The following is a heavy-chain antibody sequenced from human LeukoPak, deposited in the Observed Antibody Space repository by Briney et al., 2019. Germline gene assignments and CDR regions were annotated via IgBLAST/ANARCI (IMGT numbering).Heavy chain of an antibody. CDR1: GYTFTSYG. Sequence: ASVKVSCKASGYTFTSYGLSWVRQAPGQGLEWVGWISAYNGNTNYAQNLQGRVTMTTDTSTSTAYMEMRSLRCDDTAVYYCARTGYRYGFSEYWGQGTLVTVSS. V-gene: IGHV1-18*01. J-gene: IGHJ4*02. D-gene: IGHD5-18*01. CDR3: ARTGYRYGFSEY. CDR2: ISAYNGNT.